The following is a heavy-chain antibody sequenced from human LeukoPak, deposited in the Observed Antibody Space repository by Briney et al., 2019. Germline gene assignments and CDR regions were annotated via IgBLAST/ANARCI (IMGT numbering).Heavy chain of an antibody. D-gene: IGHD6-19*01. CDR2: IRDDGSEK. Sequence: GGSLRLSCAASGFTFSSYWMTWVRQAPGKGLEWVANIRDDGSEKYYVDSVKGRFTISRDNAKNSLYLRMNSLRAEDTAVYYCAKGRLIAVAGVDAFDIWGQGTMVTVSS. J-gene: IGHJ3*02. CDR3: AKGRLIAVAGVDAFDI. CDR1: GFTFSSYW. V-gene: IGHV3-7*03.